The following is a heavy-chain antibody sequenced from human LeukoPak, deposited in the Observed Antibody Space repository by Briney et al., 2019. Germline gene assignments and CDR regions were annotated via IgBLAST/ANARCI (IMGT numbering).Heavy chain of an antibody. CDR2: INPNSGGT. CDR3: AREASWYQLPKGAFDI. CDR1: GYTFTGYY. Sequence: ASVKVSCKASGYTFTGYYMHWVRQAPGQELEWMGWINPNSGGTNYAQRFQGRVTMTRDTSISTAYMELSRLRSDDTAVYYCAREASWYQLPKGAFDIWGQGTMVTVSS. V-gene: IGHV1-2*02. D-gene: IGHD2-2*01. J-gene: IGHJ3*02.